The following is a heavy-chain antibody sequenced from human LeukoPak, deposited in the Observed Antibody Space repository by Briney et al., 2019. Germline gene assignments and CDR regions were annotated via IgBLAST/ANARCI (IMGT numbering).Heavy chain of an antibody. J-gene: IGHJ4*02. Sequence: VASVKVSCKASGDTFSSYAISWVRQAPGQGLEWMGRIIPILGIANYAQKFQGRVTITADKSTSTAYMELSSLRSEDTAVYYCARERVNYYDSSGYFDYWGQGTLVTVSS. CDR2: IIPILGIA. CDR3: ARERVNYYDSSGYFDY. CDR1: GDTFSSYA. D-gene: IGHD3-22*01. V-gene: IGHV1-69*04.